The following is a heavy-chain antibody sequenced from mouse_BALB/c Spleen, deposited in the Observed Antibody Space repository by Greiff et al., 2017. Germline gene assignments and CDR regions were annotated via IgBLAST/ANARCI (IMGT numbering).Heavy chain of an antibody. J-gene: IGHJ3*01. CDR3: ARRGGTGLFAY. D-gene: IGHD4-1*01. V-gene: IGHV1-55*01. Sequence: QVQLKQPGAELVKPGTSVKLSCKASGYNFTSYWINWVKLRPGQGLEWIGDIYPGSGSTNYNEKFKSKATLTVDTSSSTAYMQLSSLASEDSALYYCARRGGTGLFAYWGQGTLVTVSA. CDR1: GYNFTSYW. CDR2: IYPGSGST.